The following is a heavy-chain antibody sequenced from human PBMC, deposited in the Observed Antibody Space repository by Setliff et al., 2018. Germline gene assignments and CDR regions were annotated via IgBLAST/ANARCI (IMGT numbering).Heavy chain of an antibody. CDR1: GFDFSDHH. J-gene: IGHJ4*02. D-gene: IGHD3-22*01. CDR2: IKKKFDSYTT. CDR3: ARLWISYESNTYFYPKYFDF. V-gene: IGHV3-72*01. Sequence: PGGSLRLSCAASGFDFSDHHMDWVRQAPGKGLEWVGRIKKKFDSYTTEYAASVKDRFTISRDDSKNSLYLQMNSLKTDDTAVYYCARLWISYESNTYFYPKYFDFWGQGTLVTVSS.